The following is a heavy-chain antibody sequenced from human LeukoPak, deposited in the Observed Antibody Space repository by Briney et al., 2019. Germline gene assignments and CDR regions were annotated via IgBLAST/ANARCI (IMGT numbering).Heavy chain of an antibody. V-gene: IGHV4-59*08. CDR2: IYYSGST. CDR1: GGSISSYY. J-gene: IGHJ4*02. CDR3: ARLDRSGYREDY. Sequence: PSETLSLTCTVSGGSISSYYWSWIRQPPGKGLEWIGYIYYSGSTNYNPSLKSRVTISVDTSKNQFSLKLSSVTAADTAVYYCARLDRSGYREDYWGQGTLVTVSS. D-gene: IGHD3-22*01.